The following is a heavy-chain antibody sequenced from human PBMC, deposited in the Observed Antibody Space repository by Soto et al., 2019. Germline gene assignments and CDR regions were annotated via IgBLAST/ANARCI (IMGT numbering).Heavy chain of an antibody. CDR2: ISAYNGNT. CDR3: ASELGAQLVDP. D-gene: IGHD2-2*01. V-gene: IGHV1-18*01. Sequence: QVQLVQSGAEVKKPGASVKVSCKASGYTFTSYGISWVRQAPGQGLEWMGWISAYNGNTKYAQKLQGTVSMTTDTSTRTAFMHLRSLRSDDTAVYFCASELGAQLVDPWGQGTLVTVFS. J-gene: IGHJ5*02. CDR1: GYTFTSYG.